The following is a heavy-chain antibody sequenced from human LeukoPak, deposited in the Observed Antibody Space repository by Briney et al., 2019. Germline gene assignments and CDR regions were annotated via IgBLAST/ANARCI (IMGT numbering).Heavy chain of an antibody. V-gene: IGHV1-2*02. J-gene: IGHJ6*03. CDR2: INPNSGGT. CDR1: GYTLTELS. D-gene: IGHD3-22*01. Sequence: ASVKVSCKVSGYTLTELSMHWVRQAPGQGLEWMGWINPNSGGTNYAQKFQGRVTMTRDTSISTAYMELSRLRSDDTAVYYCARLEVQYYYDSSGLYYYYMDVWGKGTTVTVSS. CDR3: ARLEVQYYYDSSGLYYYYMDV.